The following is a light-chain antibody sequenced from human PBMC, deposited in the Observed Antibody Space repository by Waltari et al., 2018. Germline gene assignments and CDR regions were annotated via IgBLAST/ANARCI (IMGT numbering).Light chain of an antibody. V-gene: IGLV2-14*03. J-gene: IGLJ2*01. CDR1: SSDIGGYNY. Sequence: QSALTQPASVSGSPGRSITISCTGTSSDIGGYNYVSWYQQVPGKAPKLMIYDVSNRPSGVSSRFSGSKSGNTASLTISGLQAEDEADYFCSSYMDSSTLELFGGGTSLTVL. CDR2: DVS. CDR3: SSYMDSSTLEL.